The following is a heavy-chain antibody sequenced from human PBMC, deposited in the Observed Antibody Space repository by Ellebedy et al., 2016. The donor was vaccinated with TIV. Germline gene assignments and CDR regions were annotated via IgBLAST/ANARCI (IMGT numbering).Heavy chain of an antibody. D-gene: IGHD3-10*01. Sequence: GGSLRLSCAASGFTLSSYEMNWVRQAPGKGLEWISYITGNSNTFYADSVKGRFTISRDNAKNSLYPQITSLRDEDTAMYYCARIGPMGQGSFDYWGQGTLVTVSS. J-gene: IGHJ4*02. CDR3: ARIGPMGQGSFDY. V-gene: IGHV3-48*03. CDR1: GFTLSSYE. CDR2: ITGNSNT.